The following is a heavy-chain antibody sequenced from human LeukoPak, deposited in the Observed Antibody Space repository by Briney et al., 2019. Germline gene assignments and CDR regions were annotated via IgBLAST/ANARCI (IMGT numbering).Heavy chain of an antibody. CDR3: ARAAYSSTWYSRYFDL. CDR2: ISSSSSYI. CDR1: GFTFSSYS. J-gene: IGHJ2*01. V-gene: IGHV3-21*01. Sequence: GGSLRLSCAASGFTFSSYSMNWVRQAPGKGLEWVSSISSSSSYIYYADSVKGRFTISRDNAKNSLYLQMNSLRAEDTAVYYCARAAYSSTWYSRYFDLWGRGTLITVSS. D-gene: IGHD6-13*01.